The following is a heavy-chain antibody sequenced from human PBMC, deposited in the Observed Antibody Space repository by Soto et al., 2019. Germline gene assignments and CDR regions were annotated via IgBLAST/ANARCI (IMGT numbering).Heavy chain of an antibody. CDR2: VYHTGKT. Sequence: SETLSLTCTVSGGSIISGAYYWGWIRQPPGKGLEWIGSVYHTGKTHHSPSLESRAIISVDTSKNQFSLSLTSMTAADTAVYHCAKSWFVAVDSPAYFDYWGQGILVTVSS. CDR1: GGSIISGAYY. J-gene: IGHJ4*02. CDR3: AKSWFVAVDSPAYFDY. V-gene: IGHV4-39*01. D-gene: IGHD3-10*01.